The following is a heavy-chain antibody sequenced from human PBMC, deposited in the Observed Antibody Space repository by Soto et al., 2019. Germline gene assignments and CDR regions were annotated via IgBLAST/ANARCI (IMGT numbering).Heavy chain of an antibody. J-gene: IGHJ6*02. D-gene: IGHD1-7*01. V-gene: IGHV3-30*18. Sequence: QVQLVESGGGVVQPGRSLRLSCAASGFTFSNYGMHWVRQAPGKGLEWVAIISYDGSKTYYADSVKGRFTISRDNSKNTLYLQMNSLRAEDTAVYYCAKVANFRDHYYYGMDVWGQGTTVTVSS. CDR2: ISYDGSKT. CDR3: AKVANFRDHYYYGMDV. CDR1: GFTFSNYG.